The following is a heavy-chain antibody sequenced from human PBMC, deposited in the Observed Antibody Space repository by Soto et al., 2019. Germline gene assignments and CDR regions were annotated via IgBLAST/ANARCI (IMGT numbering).Heavy chain of an antibody. V-gene: IGHV6-1*01. CDR2: TYFRSKWYN. Sequence: PSQTLSLTCVISGDSVSSSRVTWNWIRQSPSRGLEWLGRTYFRSKWYNDYAESVRSRITIDLDTSKNQFSLHLNSVTPEDTAVYYCVRLVGNSWLDFWGQGTLVTVSS. J-gene: IGHJ5*01. CDR1: GDSVSSSRVT. CDR3: VRLVGNSWLDF. D-gene: IGHD2-2*01.